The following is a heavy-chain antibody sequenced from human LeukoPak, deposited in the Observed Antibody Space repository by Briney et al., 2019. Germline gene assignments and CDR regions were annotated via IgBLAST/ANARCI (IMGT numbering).Heavy chain of an antibody. D-gene: IGHD3-3*01. CDR1: GFTFSSYS. V-gene: IGHV3-21*01. J-gene: IGHJ4*02. CDR3: ARAKDYDFWSGYMEYYFDY. CDR2: ISSSSSYI. Sequence: GGSLRLSCAASGFTFSSYSMNWVRQAPGKGLEWVSSISSSSSYIYYADSVKGRFTISRDNAKNSLYLQMNSLRAEDTAVYYCARAKDYDFWSGYMEYYFDYWGQGTLVTVSS.